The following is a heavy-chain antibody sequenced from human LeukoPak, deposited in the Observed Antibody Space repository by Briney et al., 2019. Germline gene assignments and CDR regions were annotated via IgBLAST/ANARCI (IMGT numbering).Heavy chain of an antibody. Sequence: KPSETLSLTCAVYGGSFSGYYWSWIRQPPGKGLEWIGEINHSGSTNYNPSLKSRVTISVDTSKNQFSLKLSSVTAADTAVYYCARLGYYYGSGSYYVPDDYWGQGTLVTVSS. CDR2: INHSGST. J-gene: IGHJ4*02. V-gene: IGHV4-34*01. D-gene: IGHD3-10*01. CDR1: GGSFSGYY. CDR3: ARLGYYYGSGSYYVPDDY.